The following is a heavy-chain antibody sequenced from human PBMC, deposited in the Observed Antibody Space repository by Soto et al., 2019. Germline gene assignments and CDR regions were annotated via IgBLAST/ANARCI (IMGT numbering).Heavy chain of an antibody. J-gene: IGHJ6*02. CDR3: ARITRAPYYYYYYGMDV. Sequence: SGPTLVNPTQTLTLTCTFSGFSLSTSGMCVSWIRQPPGKALEWLALIDWDDDKYYSTSLKTRLTISKDTSKNQVVLTMTNMDPVDTATYYCARITRAPYYYYYYGMDVWGQGTTVTVS. V-gene: IGHV2-70*01. CDR2: IDWDDDK. CDR1: GFSLSTSGMC.